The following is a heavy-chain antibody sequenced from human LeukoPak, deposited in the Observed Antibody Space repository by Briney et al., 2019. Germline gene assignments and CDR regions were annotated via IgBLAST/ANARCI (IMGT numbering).Heavy chain of an antibody. J-gene: IGHJ4*02. V-gene: IGHV5-51*01. CDR2: IYPGDSDT. D-gene: IGHD1-14*01. Sequence: GESLKISCKGSGYSFSFHWIAWVRQKPGKGLEWMGIIYPGDSDTRYSPSFQGQVTISADKSISTAYLQWSSLKASDTAMYYCARQDPEGIYYLDYWGQGTLVTVSS. CDR3: ARQDPEGIYYLDY. CDR1: GYSFSFHW.